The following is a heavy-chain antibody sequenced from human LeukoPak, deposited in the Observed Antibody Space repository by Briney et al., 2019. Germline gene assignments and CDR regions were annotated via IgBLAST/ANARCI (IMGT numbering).Heavy chain of an antibody. V-gene: IGHV3-23*01. CDR2: ICGSGGST. CDR3: ASKVLDY. Sequence: PGGSLRLSCAASGFTFSSYAMSWVRQAPGKGLEWVSAICGSGGSTYYADSVKGRFTISRDKSKNPLYLQMNGLRAEDTAVDYCASKVLDYWGQGPLVTVSS. J-gene: IGHJ4*02. CDR1: GFTFSSYA. D-gene: IGHD1-1*01.